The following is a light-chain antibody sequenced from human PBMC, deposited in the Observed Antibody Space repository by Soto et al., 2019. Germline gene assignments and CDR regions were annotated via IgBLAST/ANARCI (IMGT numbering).Light chain of an antibody. CDR1: SGHSSYA. V-gene: IGLV4-69*01. Sequence: QLVLTQSPSASASLGASVKLTCTLSSGHSSYAIAWHQQQPEKGPRYLMKLNSDGSHSKGDGIPDRFSGSSSGAESYLTISSGQSEDEADYYCQNWGTGIQVFGGGTKVTVL. J-gene: IGLJ2*01. CDR3: QNWGTGIQV. CDR2: LNSDGSH.